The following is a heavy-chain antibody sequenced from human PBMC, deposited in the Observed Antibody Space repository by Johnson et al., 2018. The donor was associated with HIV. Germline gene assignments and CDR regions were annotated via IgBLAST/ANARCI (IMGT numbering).Heavy chain of an antibody. CDR1: GFTFKDHY. V-gene: IGHV3-30*18. J-gene: IGHJ3*02. CDR3: AKRYSGSLRDTFDI. CDR2: ISYDGSTK. Sequence: QVQLVESGGGLVKPGGSLRLSCVASGFTFKDHYMSWIRQAPGKGLAWVAVISYDGSTKYYADSVKGRFTISRDNSKNTLYLQMNSLRAEDTAVYYCAKRYSGSLRDTFDIWGQGTMVTVSS. D-gene: IGHD1-26*01.